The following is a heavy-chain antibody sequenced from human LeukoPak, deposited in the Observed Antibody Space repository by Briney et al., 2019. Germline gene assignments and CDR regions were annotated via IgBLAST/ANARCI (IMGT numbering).Heavy chain of an antibody. CDR1: GFTFSTFA. V-gene: IGHV3-23*01. Sequence: PGGSLRLSCAASGFTFSTFAMIWVRQPPGKGLEWVSSIFAGGGEIHYADSVRGRFTISRDNAKNSLYLQMNSLRAEDTAVYYCAELGITMIGGVWGKGTTVTISS. D-gene: IGHD3-10*02. CDR3: AELGITMIGGV. CDR2: IFAGGGEI. J-gene: IGHJ6*04.